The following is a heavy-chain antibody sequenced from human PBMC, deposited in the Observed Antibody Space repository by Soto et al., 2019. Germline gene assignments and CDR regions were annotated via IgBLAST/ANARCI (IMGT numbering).Heavy chain of an antibody. J-gene: IGHJ4*02. CDR1: GYTFSNYV. Sequence: QVQLVQSGAEVKKPGASVKVSCKASGYTFSNYVMYWVRQAPGQSLEWVGWINAASGNTKYSQKFQDRVTLTRDTSATTVFMERSSLGLEDTAVYFWARGRASSHFDNWGQGTPVTVSS. CDR3: ARGRASSHFDN. D-gene: IGHD6-6*01. CDR2: INAASGNT. V-gene: IGHV1-3*01.